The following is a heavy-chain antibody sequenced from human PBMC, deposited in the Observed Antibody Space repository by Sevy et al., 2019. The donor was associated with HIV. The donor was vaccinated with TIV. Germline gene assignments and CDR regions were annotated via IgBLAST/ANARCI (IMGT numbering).Heavy chain of an antibody. CDR2: IKQDGSEA. V-gene: IGHV3-7*03. CDR1: GFNFRNFW. J-gene: IGHJ5*02. D-gene: IGHD1-26*01. CDR3: VRDKEVGASILDA. Sequence: GESLKISCVASGFNFRNFWMSWVRQAPGKGLECVADIKQDGSEAYYVDSVKGRFTIFRDNAKNSLYLQMNSLRDEDTAMYFCVRDKEVGASILDAWGQGTPVTVSS.